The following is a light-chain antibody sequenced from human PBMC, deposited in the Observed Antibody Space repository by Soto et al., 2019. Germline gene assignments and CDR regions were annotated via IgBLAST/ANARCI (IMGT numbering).Light chain of an antibody. CDR2: DTF. V-gene: IGKV3-11*01. Sequence: EIVLTQSPATLSLSPGTGATLSCRASQIVTSSLAWYQQRPGQAPRLLIYDTFTRATGIPARFSAKGAGTDFTLTISSLEPEASAVYFCQLRSDWPPTYTFGQGTKLE. J-gene: IGKJ2*01. CDR3: QLRSDWPPTYT. CDR1: QIVTSS.